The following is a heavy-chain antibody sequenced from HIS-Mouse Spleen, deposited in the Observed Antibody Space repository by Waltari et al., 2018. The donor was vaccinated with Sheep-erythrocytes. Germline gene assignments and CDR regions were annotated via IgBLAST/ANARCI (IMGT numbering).Heavy chain of an antibody. J-gene: IGHJ4*02. D-gene: IGHD1-26*01. Sequence: QVQLVQSGAEVKKPGSSVKVSCKASGGTFSSYAISWFLQAPGQGLEWMGRIIPILGIASYAQKFQGRVPITADKSTSTAYMELSSLRSEDTAVYYCAQTGATTPHFDYWGQGTLVTVSS. CDR2: IIPILGIA. CDR3: AQTGATTPHFDY. V-gene: IGHV1-69*04. CDR1: GGTFSSYA.